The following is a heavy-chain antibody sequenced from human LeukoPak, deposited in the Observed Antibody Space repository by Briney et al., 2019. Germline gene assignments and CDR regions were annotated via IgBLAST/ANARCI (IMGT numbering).Heavy chain of an antibody. V-gene: IGHV4-59*01. CDR1: GGSISSDY. Sequence: SETLSLTCTVSGGSISSDYWTWIRQPPGKGLEWIGYISYSGITNYNPSLKSRVILSVDMSKNQFSLKLSSVTAADTAVYYCARDLITVTKGFDVWGQGTRVTVSS. J-gene: IGHJ3*01. CDR2: ISYSGIT. CDR3: ARDLITVTKGFDV. D-gene: IGHD4-17*01.